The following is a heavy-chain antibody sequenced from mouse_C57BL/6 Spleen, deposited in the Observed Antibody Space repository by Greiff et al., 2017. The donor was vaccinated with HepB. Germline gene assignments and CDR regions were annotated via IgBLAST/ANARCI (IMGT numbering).Heavy chain of an antibody. CDR2: IYPGSGST. J-gene: IGHJ4*01. CDR1: GYTFTSYW. Sequence: QVHVKQPGAELVKPGASVKMSCKASGYTFTSYWITWVKQRPGQGLEWIGDIYPGSGSTNYNEKFKSKATLTVDPSSSTAYMQLSSLTSEDSAVYYCARRFLYAMDYWGQGTSVTVSS. V-gene: IGHV1-55*01. CDR3: ARRFLYAMDY.